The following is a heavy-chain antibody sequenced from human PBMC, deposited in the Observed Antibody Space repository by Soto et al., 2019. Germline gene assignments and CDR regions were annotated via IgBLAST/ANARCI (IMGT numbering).Heavy chain of an antibody. CDR3: AGNHHYTSGWYGASTSYYYGMDV. Sequence: GASVKVSCKASGFTFSHSAVQWVRQARGQRLEWIGWIVVNSGNTNFAQKFQERVTITRDMSTNTVYMELSSLRSDDTALYYCAGNHHYTSGWYGASTSYYYGMDVWGQGTTVTVSS. D-gene: IGHD6-19*01. CDR2: IVVNSGNT. V-gene: IGHV1-58*01. J-gene: IGHJ6*01. CDR1: GFTFSHSA.